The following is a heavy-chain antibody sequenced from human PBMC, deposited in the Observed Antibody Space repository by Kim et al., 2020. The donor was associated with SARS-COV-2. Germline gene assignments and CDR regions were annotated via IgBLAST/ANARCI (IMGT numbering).Heavy chain of an antibody. CDR3: ARGRDIVVVPAAMGMDV. J-gene: IGHJ6*02. D-gene: IGHD2-2*01. Sequence: LKSRVTISVDTSKNKFSLKLSSVTAADTAVYYCARGRDIVVVPAAMGMDVWGQGTTVTVSS. V-gene: IGHV4-34*01.